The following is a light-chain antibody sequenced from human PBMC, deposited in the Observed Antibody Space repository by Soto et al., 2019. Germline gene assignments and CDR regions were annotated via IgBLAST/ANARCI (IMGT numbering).Light chain of an antibody. CDR1: QSISSW. J-gene: IGKJ4*01. V-gene: IGKV1-12*01. CDR3: QQTHTFPLT. CDR2: TGS. Sequence: DIQMTQSPSSVSASVGDTVAITCRASQSISSWLAWYQQRPGEAPKLLIYTGSILQVGVPSRFSGSGSGTDFILTIDNLQPVDFATYYCQQTHTFPLTLGGGTKVEIK.